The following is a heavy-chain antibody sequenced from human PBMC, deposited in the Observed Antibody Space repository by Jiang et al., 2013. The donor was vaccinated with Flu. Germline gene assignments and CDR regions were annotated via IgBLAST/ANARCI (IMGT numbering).Heavy chain of an antibody. CDR2: IYPGDSDT. Sequence: YSFTSYWIGWVRQMPGKGLEWMGIIYPGDSDTRYSPSFQGQVTISADKSISTAYLQWSSLKASDTAMYYCARLRVRGDEHFDAFDIWGQGTMVTVSS. V-gene: IGHV5-51*01. J-gene: IGHJ3*02. CDR1: YSFTSYW. CDR3: ARLRVRGDEHFDAFDI. D-gene: IGHD3-10*01.